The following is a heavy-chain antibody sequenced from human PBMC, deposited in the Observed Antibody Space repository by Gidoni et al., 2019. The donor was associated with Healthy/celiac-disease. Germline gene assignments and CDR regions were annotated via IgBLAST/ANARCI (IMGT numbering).Heavy chain of an antibody. V-gene: IGHV3-53*01. CDR1: GFTVSSNY. CDR3: ARVVVAFDYYYYYYMDV. J-gene: IGHJ6*03. Sequence: EVQLVESGGGLIQPGGSLRLSCSASGFTVSSNYMSWVRQAPGKGLEWVSVIYSGGSTYYADSVKGRFTISRDNSKNTLYLQMNSLRAEDTAVYYCARVVVAFDYYYYYYMDVWGKGTTVTVSS. D-gene: IGHD2-15*01. CDR2: IYSGGST.